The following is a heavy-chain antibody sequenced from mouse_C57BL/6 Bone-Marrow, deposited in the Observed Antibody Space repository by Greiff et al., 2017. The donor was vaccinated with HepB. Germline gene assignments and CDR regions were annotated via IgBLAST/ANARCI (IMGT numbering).Heavy chain of an antibody. CDR2: IYPGDGDT. D-gene: IGHD1-1*01. CDR3: ASYYGSSLYFDY. V-gene: IGHV1-82*01. Sequence: QVQLQQSGPELVKPGASVKISCKASGYAFSSSWMNWVKQRPGKGLEWIGRIYPGDGDTNYNGKFKGKATLTADKSSSTAYMQLSSLTSEDSAVYFCASYYGSSLYFDYWGQGTTLTVSS. J-gene: IGHJ2*01. CDR1: GYAFSSSW.